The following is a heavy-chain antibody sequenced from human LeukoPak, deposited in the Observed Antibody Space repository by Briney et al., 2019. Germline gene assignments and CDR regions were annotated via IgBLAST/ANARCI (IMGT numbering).Heavy chain of an antibody. D-gene: IGHD1-1*01. V-gene: IGHV1-2*02. CDR2: INPDSGGT. J-gene: IGHJ4*02. Sequence: GASVKVSCKAFGYTFTGYYIHWVRQAPGQGLEWLGWINPDSGGTNYAQKFQGRVTVTRDTSISTAYMDLSSLRSDDTAVYYCARDMASTSDGSDYWGQGTLVTVSS. CDR1: GYTFTGYY. CDR3: ARDMASTSDGSDY.